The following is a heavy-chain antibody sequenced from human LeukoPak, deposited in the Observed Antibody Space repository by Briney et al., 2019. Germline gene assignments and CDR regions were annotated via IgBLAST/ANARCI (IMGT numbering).Heavy chain of an antibody. CDR2: IIPIFGTA. J-gene: IGHJ4*02. D-gene: IGHD3-10*01. V-gene: IGHV1-69*13. CDR3: ARGLAIMVRGVIIEYYFDY. Sequence: ASVKVSCKASGGTFSSYAISWVRQAPGQGLEWMGGIIPIFGTANYAQKFQGRVTITADESTSTAYMELSSLRSEDTAVYYCARGLAIMVRGVIIEYYFDYWGQGTLVTVSS. CDR1: GGTFSSYA.